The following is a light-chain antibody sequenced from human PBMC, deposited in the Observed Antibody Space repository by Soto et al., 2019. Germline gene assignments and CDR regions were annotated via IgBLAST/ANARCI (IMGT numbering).Light chain of an antibody. CDR2: AAS. J-gene: IGKJ4*01. CDR1: QSVSDY. CDR3: QHRTNWPLT. Sequence: EIVLTQSPATLSLSPGERATLSCRASQSVSDYLAWYQHKPGQAPRLLIYAASNRATGISARFSGSGSGTDFTLTINNLEPEDSAVYYCQHRTNWPLTFGGGTKVEI. V-gene: IGKV3-11*01.